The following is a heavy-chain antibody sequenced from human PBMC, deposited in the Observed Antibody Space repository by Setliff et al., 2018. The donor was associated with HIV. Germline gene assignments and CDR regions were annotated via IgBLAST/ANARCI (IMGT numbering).Heavy chain of an antibody. V-gene: IGHV4-59*12. CDR1: GGSISSYY. D-gene: IGHD3-22*01. CDR2: IYYSGST. CDR3: ARDDSGYYYDY. Sequence: SETLSLTCTVSGGSISSYYWSWIRQPPGKGLEWIGYIYYSGSTNYNPSLKSRVTISVDTSKNQLSLSLSSVTAADTAVYYCARDDSGYYYDYWGQGKLVTVSS. J-gene: IGHJ4*02.